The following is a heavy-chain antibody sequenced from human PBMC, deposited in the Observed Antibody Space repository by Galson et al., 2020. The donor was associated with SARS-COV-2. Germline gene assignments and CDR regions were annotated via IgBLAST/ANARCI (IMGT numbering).Heavy chain of an antibody. CDR3: AHDYNWNFDY. CDR2: ISYFDNK. J-gene: IGHJ4*02. CDR1: GFSLSTSGT. Sequence: SGPTLVKPTQTLTLTCTFSGFSLSTSGTVTWIRQPPGKALEWLADISYFDNKRYSPSLRNRLTITKDTSKNQVVLTMTNMDPVDTATYYCAHDYNWNFDYWGQGILVTVSS. V-gene: IGHV2-5*01. D-gene: IGHD1-20*01.